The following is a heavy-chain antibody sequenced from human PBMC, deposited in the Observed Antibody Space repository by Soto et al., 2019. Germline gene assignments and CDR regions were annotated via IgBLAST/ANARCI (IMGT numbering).Heavy chain of an antibody. CDR3: AKETYSGSQQKFFPFDY. Sequence: GGSLRLSCAGSGFTFSSYAMSWVRQAPGKGLEWVSAISGSGGSTYYADSVKGRFTISRDNSKNTLYLQMNSLRAEDTAVYYCAKETYSGSQQKFFPFDYWGQGTLVTVSS. CDR2: ISGSGGST. D-gene: IGHD6-6*01. J-gene: IGHJ4*02. CDR1: GFTFSSYA. V-gene: IGHV3-23*01.